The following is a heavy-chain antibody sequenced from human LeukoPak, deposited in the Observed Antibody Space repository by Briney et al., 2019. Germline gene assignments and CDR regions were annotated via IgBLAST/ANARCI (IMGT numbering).Heavy chain of an antibody. D-gene: IGHD3-10*01. CDR3: ARVGGSGSYSIFTDY. J-gene: IGHJ4*02. CDR1: GYTFTGYY. CDR2: IIPIFGTA. V-gene: IGHV1-69*13. Sequence: SVKVSCKASGYTFTGYYMHWVRQAPGQGLEWMGGIIPIFGTANYAQKFQGRVTITADESTSTAYMELSSLRSEDTAVYYCARVGGSGSYSIFTDYWGQGTLVTVSS.